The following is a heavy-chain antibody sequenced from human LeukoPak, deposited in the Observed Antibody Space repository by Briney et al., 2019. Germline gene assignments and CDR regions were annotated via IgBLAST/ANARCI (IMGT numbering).Heavy chain of an antibody. D-gene: IGHD2/OR15-2a*01. CDR3: SEGYFEPFAH. J-gene: IGHJ4*02. V-gene: IGHV4-59*02. CDR2: LSYTGKT. Sequence: PSETLSLTCVVSGASVSTSHWNWIRQLPGKGLEWIGCLSYTGKTDYNPSLTSRVTISLGTSKNQVSLKLRSVTAADTAVYYCSEGYFEPFAHWGQGTLLTVSS. CDR1: GASVSTSH.